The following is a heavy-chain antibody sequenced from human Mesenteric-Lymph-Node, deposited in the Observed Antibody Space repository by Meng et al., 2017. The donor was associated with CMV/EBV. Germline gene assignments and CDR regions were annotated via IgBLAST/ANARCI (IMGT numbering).Heavy chain of an antibody. CDR1: GYTFTGYY. CDR3: ARKGPSGYDGDFDY. Sequence: SGYTFTGYYMHWVRQAPGQGLEWMGRINPNSGGTNYAQKFQGRVTMTRDTSISTAYMELSRLRSDDTAMYYCARKGPSGYDGDFDYWGQGTLVTVSS. V-gene: IGHV1-2*06. CDR2: INPNSGGT. J-gene: IGHJ4*02. D-gene: IGHD5-12*01.